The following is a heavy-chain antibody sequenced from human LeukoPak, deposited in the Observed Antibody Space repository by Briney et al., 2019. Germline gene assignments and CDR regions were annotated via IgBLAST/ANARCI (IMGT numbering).Heavy chain of an antibody. CDR1: GGSISSSNW. D-gene: IGHD5-24*01. CDR2: IYHSGST. Sequence: SETLSLTCAVSGGSISSSNWWSWVRQPPGKGLEWIGEIYHSGSTNYNPSLKSRVTISVDKSKNQFSLKLSSVTAADTAVYYCAREWRWLQFYAFDIWGQGSMVTVSS. CDR3: AREWRWLQFYAFDI. J-gene: IGHJ3*02. V-gene: IGHV4-4*02.